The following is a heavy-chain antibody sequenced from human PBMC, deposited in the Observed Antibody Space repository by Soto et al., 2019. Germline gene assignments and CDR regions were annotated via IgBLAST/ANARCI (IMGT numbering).Heavy chain of an antibody. V-gene: IGHV4-39*01. CDR3: ATIPATTILTDY. J-gene: IGHJ4*02. Sequence: TLSLTCTVSGGSITNSYYWGWIRQPPGKGLEWIGSIYYSGSTYYNPSLKSRVTISVDTTKNQFSLKLSSVTAADTAVYYCATIPATTILTDYWGQGTLVTVSS. D-gene: IGHD2-2*02. CDR1: GGSITNSYY. CDR2: IYYSGST.